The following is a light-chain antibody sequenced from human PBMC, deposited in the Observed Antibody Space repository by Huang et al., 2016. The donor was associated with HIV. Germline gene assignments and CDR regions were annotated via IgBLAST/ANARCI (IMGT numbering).Light chain of an antibody. CDR1: QSLLHSDGKTY. CDR3: MQTTEPAT. J-gene: IGKJ1*01. V-gene: IGKV2D-29*02. CDR2: GVS. Sequence: DIVMTQTPLSLSVTPGQPASISCKSSQSLLHSDGKTYLFWFLQRPGQSPQLLISGVSNRFSGVPDRFSGAGSGIDFTLKISRVEAEDVGVYYCMQTTEPATFGQGTKVEIK.